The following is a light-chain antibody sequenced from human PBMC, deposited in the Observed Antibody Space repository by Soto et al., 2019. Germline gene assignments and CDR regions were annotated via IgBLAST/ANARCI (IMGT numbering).Light chain of an antibody. V-gene: IGLV2-11*01. CDR2: DVS. J-gene: IGLJ3*02. CDR1: SNDADGSNY. Sequence: QSALTQPRSVSGSPGQSVTISCTATSNDADGSNYVSWYQHHPGKAPKLLISDVSQRPSGVPARFSGSKSGGTASLTISGLQAEDEADYYCCSSAAFFTLVFGGGTQLTVL. CDR3: CSSAAFFTLV.